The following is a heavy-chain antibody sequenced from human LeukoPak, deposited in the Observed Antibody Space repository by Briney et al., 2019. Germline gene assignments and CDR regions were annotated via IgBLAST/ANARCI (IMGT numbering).Heavy chain of an antibody. CDR1: GFTFSSYA. V-gene: IGHV3-30-3*01. Sequence: GGSLRLSCAASGFTFSSYAMHWVRQAPGKGLEWVAVISYDGSNKYYADSVKGRFTISRDNSKNTLYLQMNSLRAEDTAVYYCEADSGFDPWGQGTLVTVSS. J-gene: IGHJ5*02. D-gene: IGHD4-11*01. CDR2: ISYDGSNK. CDR3: EADSGFDP.